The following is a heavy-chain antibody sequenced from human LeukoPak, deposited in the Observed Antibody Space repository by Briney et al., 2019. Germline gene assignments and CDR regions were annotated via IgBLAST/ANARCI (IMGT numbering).Heavy chain of an antibody. J-gene: IGHJ4*02. Sequence: PGGSLRLSCAASGFTFSNYWMIWVRQAPGKGLEWVATIKPDGSEKRYVDSVKGRFTISRDNGKNSLYLQMNSLRAEDTAVYYCVRDDRGIVVGTRDHGGQGTLVTVAS. CDR2: IKPDGSEK. CDR1: GFTFSNYW. CDR3: VRDDRGIVVGTRDH. D-gene: IGHD2-15*01. V-gene: IGHV3-7*03.